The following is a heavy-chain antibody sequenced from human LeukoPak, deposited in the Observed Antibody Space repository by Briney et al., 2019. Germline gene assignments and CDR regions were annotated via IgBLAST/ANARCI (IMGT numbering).Heavy chain of an antibody. CDR2: MNTNSGNT. J-gene: IGHJ5*02. D-gene: IGHD2-15*01. CDR1: GYTFTSYD. Sequence: ASVKVSCKASGYTFTSYDINWVRQATGQGLEWMGWMNTNSGNTGYAQKFQGRVTMTRNTSISTAYMELSSLRSEDTAVYYCARAEKIYCSGGSCYLASYWLDPWGQGTLVTVSS. CDR3: ARAEKIYCSGGSCYLASYWLDP. V-gene: IGHV1-8*01.